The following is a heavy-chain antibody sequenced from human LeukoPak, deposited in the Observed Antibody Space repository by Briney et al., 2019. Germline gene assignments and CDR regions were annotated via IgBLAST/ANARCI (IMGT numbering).Heavy chain of an antibody. CDR3: ARDVTYHGGDWFDP. CDR2: ISSTATSI. J-gene: IGHJ5*02. Sequence: GGSLRLSCAASGFTFSSHCMNWARQAPGKGLEWVSYISSTATSIYYADSVKGRFTVSRDDAKNSLYLQMNSLRAEDTAVYYCARDVTYHGGDWFDPWGQGTLVTVSS. CDR1: GFTFSSHC. V-gene: IGHV3-48*04. D-gene: IGHD4-23*01.